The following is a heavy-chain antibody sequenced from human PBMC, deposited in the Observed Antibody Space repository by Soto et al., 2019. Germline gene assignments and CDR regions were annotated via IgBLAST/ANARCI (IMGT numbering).Heavy chain of an antibody. Sequence: SENLSLTCTISGGSISSGGYYWSWIRQHPGKGLEWIGYIYYSGSTYYNPSLKSRVTISVDTSKNQFSLKLRSVTAADTAVYYCSRQREGYNYRYFDYWGQGTLVTVSS. CDR3: SRQREGYNYRYFDY. D-gene: IGHD5-12*01. CDR1: GGSISSGGYY. J-gene: IGHJ4*02. CDR2: IYYSGST. V-gene: IGHV4-31*03.